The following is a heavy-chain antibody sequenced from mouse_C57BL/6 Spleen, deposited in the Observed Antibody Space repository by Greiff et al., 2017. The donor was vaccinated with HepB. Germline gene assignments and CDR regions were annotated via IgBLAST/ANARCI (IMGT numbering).Heavy chain of an antibody. Sequence: QVQLQQPGAELVKPGASVKMSCKASGYTFTSYWITWVKQRPGQGLEWIGDIYPGSGSTNYNEKFKSKATLTVDTSSSTAYMQLSSLTSEDSAVYYCAREGEWLKSNWYFDVWGTGTTVTVSS. V-gene: IGHV1-55*01. CDR3: AREGEWLKSNWYFDV. CDR1: GYTFTSYW. CDR2: IYPGSGST. J-gene: IGHJ1*03. D-gene: IGHD2-2*01.